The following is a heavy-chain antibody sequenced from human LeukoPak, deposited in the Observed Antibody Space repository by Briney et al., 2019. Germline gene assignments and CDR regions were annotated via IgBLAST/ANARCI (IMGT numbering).Heavy chain of an antibody. Sequence: PSETLSLTCTVSDDSISDYYRGWIRQPPGKGLEWIGYFHNSGTSTYNPSLKSRVTISADTSKNQFSLKLSSVTAADTAVYYCARHHDGNDAFDIWGQGTMVTVSS. V-gene: IGHV4-59*08. D-gene: IGHD5-24*01. J-gene: IGHJ3*02. CDR2: FHNSGTS. CDR3: ARHHDGNDAFDI. CDR1: DDSISDYY.